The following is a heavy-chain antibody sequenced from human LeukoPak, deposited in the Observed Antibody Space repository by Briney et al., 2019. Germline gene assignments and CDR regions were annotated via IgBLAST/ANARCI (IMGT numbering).Heavy chain of an antibody. V-gene: IGHV3-9*01. Sequence: GRSLRLSCAASGFTFDDYVMHWVRQAPGKGLEWVSGISWNSGSIGYAGSVKGRFTISRDNAKNSLYLQMNSLRAEDTALYYCAKGLYSGDDYPFDYWGRGTLVTVSS. D-gene: IGHD5-12*01. CDR3: AKGLYSGDDYPFDY. J-gene: IGHJ4*02. CDR2: ISWNSGSI. CDR1: GFTFDDYV.